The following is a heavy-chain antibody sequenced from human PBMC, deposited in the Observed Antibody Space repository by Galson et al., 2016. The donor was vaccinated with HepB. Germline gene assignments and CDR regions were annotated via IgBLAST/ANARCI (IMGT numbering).Heavy chain of an antibody. Sequence: SLRLSCAASGFTFNNYWMSWVRQAPGKGLEWVANIERDGTEKYYLDSVEGRFTVSRDNAKNSLYLHMNSLRAEDTALYYCVRDLDYWGQGTLVTVSS. CDR2: IERDGTEK. V-gene: IGHV3-7*01. CDR3: VRDLDY. CDR1: GFTFNNYW. J-gene: IGHJ4*02.